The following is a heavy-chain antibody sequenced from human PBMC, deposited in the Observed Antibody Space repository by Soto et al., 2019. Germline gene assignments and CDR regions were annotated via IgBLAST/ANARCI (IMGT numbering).Heavy chain of an antibody. CDR3: AREVEGSSGGSCFDY. D-gene: IGHD2-15*01. Sequence: PSETLCVTCTVAGGSISSGGYYWSWIRQHPGKGLEWIGYIYYSGSTYYNPSLKSRVTISVDTSKNQFSLKLSSVTAADTAVYYCAREVEGSSGGSCFDYWGQGTLVTVSS. V-gene: IGHV4-31*03. CDR2: IYYSGST. J-gene: IGHJ4*02. CDR1: GGSISSGGYY.